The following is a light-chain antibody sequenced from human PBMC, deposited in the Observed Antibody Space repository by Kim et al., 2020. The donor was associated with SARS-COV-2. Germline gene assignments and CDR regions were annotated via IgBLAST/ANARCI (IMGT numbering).Light chain of an antibody. CDR3: HQYLTSPLT. CDR1: QSLSSAY. V-gene: IGKV3-20*01. CDR2: GAS. Sequence: PPGERATLSCRASQSLSSAYIAWYQHRPGQAPRLLIYGASTRATGIPDRFSATGSGTDFALSISRVEPEDFAVYYCHQYLTSPLTFGQGTRLEIK. J-gene: IGKJ5*01.